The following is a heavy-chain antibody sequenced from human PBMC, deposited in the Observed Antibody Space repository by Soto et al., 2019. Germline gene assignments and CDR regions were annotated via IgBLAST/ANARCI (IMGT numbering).Heavy chain of an antibody. V-gene: IGHV3-21*01. J-gene: IGHJ4*02. CDR2: ISSSSSYI. CDR3: ARVDTGGGWRASDY. D-gene: IGHD2-15*01. CDR1: GFTFSSYS. Sequence: EVQLVESGGGLVKPGGSLRLSCAASGFTFSSYSMNWVRQAPGKGLEWVSSISSSSSYIYYADSVKGRFTISRDNAKNSLYLQMNSLRAEDTAVYYCARVDTGGGWRASDYWGQGTLVTVSS.